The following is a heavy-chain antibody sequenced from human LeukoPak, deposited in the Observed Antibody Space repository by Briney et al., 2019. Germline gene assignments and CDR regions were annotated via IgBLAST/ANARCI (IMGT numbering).Heavy chain of an antibody. Sequence: GGSLRLSCAVSGISHSNLWMICVRQAPGKGLEWVGRIQSNSDGGSTNFAPPVRGRFTISRDDYRNTVYLQMNSLKTEDTAVYYCATDSRKRSYGLYCYFELGPRGSLVTVSS. CDR1: GISHSNLW. V-gene: IGHV3-15*01. CDR3: ATDSRKRSYGLYCYFEL. D-gene: IGHD5-18*01. CDR2: IQSNSDGGST. J-gene: IGHJ2*01.